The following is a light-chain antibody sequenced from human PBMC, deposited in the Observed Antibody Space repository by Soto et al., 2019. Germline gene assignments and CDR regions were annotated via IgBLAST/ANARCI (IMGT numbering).Light chain of an antibody. CDR3: QQYGSSPFT. V-gene: IGKV3-20*01. Sequence: EIVLTQSPGTLSLSPGERATLSCRASQSVSSSYLAWYQQKPGQAPRLLIYGASRRATGIPDRFSGSGSGADFTLTINRLEPEDFAAYYCQQYGSSPFTFGPGTKVDIK. CDR2: GAS. J-gene: IGKJ3*01. CDR1: QSVSSSY.